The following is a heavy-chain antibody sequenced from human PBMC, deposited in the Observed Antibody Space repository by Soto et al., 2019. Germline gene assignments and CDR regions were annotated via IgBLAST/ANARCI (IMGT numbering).Heavy chain of an antibody. CDR3: ARSRTGTSYFDY. D-gene: IGHD1-7*01. J-gene: IGHJ4*02. CDR1: GGSISSSNW. Sequence: SETLSLTCAVSGGSISSSNWWNWVRQPPWKGLEWIGEIYHSGSTNFNPSLKSRVTMSVDKSKNQFSLTLSSVTAADTAVYSCARSRTGTSYFDYWGQGTLVTVSS. V-gene: IGHV4-4*02. CDR2: IYHSGST.